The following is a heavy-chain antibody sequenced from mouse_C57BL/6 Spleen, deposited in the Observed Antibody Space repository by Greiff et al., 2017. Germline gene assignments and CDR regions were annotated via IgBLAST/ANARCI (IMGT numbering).Heavy chain of an antibody. D-gene: IGHD2-3*01. CDR2: INPNYGTT. Sequence: EVQLQQSGPELVKPGASVKISCKASGYSFTDYNMNWVKQSTGKSLEWIGVINPNYGTTRYNQKFKVKATLTVNQSSSTAYMQLNSLTSEDSAIYDCANDGNYFGCWGNGTTLSVST. V-gene: IGHV1-39*01. CDR1: GYSFTDYN. J-gene: IGHJ2*01. CDR3: ANDGNYFGC.